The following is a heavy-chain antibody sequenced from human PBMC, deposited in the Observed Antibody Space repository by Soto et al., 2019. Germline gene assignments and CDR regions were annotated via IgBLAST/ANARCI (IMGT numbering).Heavy chain of an antibody. V-gene: IGHV3-53*01. CDR3: ASSLITMTTVTTGLSFGMDV. CDR1: GFTVSSNY. J-gene: IGHJ6*02. Sequence: QPGGSLRLSCAASGFTVSSNYMSWVRQAPGKGLEWVSVIYSGGSTYYADSVKGRFTISRDNSKNTLYLQMNSLRAEDTAVYYCASSLITMTTVTTGLSFGMDVWGQGATVTVSS. CDR2: IYSGGST. D-gene: IGHD4-17*01.